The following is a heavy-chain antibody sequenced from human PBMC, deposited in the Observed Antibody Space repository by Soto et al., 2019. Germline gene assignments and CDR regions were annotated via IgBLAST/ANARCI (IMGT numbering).Heavy chain of an antibody. CDR1: GFTFSDYY. Sequence: GGSLRLSCAASGFTFSDYYMSWIRHAPGKGLEWVSYISSSGSTIYYADSVKSRFTISRDNAKNSLYLQMNSLRAEDTAVYYCARDFTYYYDSSGYSGYWGQGTLVTVSS. CDR3: ARDFTYYYDSSGYSGY. D-gene: IGHD3-22*01. V-gene: IGHV3-11*01. J-gene: IGHJ4*02. CDR2: ISSSGSTI.